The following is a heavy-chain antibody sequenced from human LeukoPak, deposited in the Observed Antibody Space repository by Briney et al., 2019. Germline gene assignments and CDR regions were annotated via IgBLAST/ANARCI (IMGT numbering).Heavy chain of an antibody. D-gene: IGHD2-21*02. J-gene: IGHJ6*03. Sequence: SETLSLTCNVSGGSFNGYYWTWIRQSPGKGLEWIAEINHIGTTNHNPSLKSRVSVSTDTSKNQFFLKLTSVTAADTARYYCARLVVTAPQYHYYMDVWGAGTTVTVSS. CDR3: ARLVVTAPQYHYYMDV. CDR1: GGSFNGYY. V-gene: IGHV4-34*01. CDR2: INHIGTT.